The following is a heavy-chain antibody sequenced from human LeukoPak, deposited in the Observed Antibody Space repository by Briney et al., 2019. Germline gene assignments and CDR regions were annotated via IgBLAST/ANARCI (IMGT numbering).Heavy chain of an antibody. V-gene: IGHV1-2*02. CDR2: ISPNSGGT. CDR3: ARERYYGSGSYLDY. Sequence: VASVKVSCKASGYTFTGYYMHWVRQAPGQGLEWMGWISPNSGGTNYAQKFQGRVTMTRDTSISTAYMELSRLRSDDTAVYYCARERYYGSGSYLDYWGQGTLVTVSS. J-gene: IGHJ4*02. CDR1: GYTFTGYY. D-gene: IGHD3-10*01.